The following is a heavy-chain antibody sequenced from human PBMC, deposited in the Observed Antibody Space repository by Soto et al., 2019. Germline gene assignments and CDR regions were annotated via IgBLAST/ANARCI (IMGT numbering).Heavy chain of an antibody. CDR2: ISYDGSNK. J-gene: IGHJ6*02. Sequence: GGSLRLSCAASGFIFSKYGMHWVRQAPGKGLEWVAVISYDGSNKYYAESVKGRFIISRDKSENTLYLQMNRLRAEDTALYYCAKDLGSGTPYYYYAMDVWGQGTTVTVSS. CDR1: GFIFSKYG. CDR3: AKDLGSGTPYYYYAMDV. V-gene: IGHV3-30*18. D-gene: IGHD3-10*01.